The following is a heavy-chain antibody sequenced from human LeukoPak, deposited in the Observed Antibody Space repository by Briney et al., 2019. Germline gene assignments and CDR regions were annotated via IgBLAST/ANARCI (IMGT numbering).Heavy chain of an antibody. D-gene: IGHD6-13*01. CDR3: ATGVHGIAAAGDYYFDY. Sequence: SETLSLTCTVSGGSIRSYYWSWIRQPPGKGLEWIGHMYYRGNTNYNPSLKSRVTISVDTSKNQFSLKLSSVTAADTAVYYCATGVHGIAAAGDYYFDYWGQGTLVTVSS. CDR2: MYYRGNT. J-gene: IGHJ4*02. V-gene: IGHV4-59*01. CDR1: GGSIRSYY.